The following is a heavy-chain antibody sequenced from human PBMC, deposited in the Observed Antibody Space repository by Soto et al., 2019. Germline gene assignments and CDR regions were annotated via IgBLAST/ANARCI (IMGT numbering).Heavy chain of an antibody. Sequence: GASVKVSCKASGYTFTGYYMHWVRQAPGQGLEWMGWINPNSGGTNYAQKFQGRVTMTRDTSISTAYMELSRLRSDDTAVYYCARDGTLRSCSGGSCYFKGFDICGQGPMVTVSS. V-gene: IGHV1-2*02. CDR1: GYTFTGYY. CDR2: INPNSGGT. D-gene: IGHD2-15*01. CDR3: ARDGTLRSCSGGSCYFKGFDI. J-gene: IGHJ3*02.